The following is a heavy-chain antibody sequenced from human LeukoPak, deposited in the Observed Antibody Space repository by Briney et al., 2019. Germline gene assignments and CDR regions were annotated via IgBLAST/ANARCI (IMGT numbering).Heavy chain of an antibody. J-gene: IGHJ4*02. CDR3: ARDPSSLRDSFDY. CDR2: IKEDGSEK. CDR1: GFTFSSYW. Sequence: PGGSLRLSCAASGFTFSSYWMNWVHQAPGPGPEWVATIKEDGSEKYYVDSVKGRFTISRDNAKNSLYLQMNSLRAEDTAVYYCARDPSSLRDSFDYWGQGTLVTVSS. V-gene: IGHV3-7*01.